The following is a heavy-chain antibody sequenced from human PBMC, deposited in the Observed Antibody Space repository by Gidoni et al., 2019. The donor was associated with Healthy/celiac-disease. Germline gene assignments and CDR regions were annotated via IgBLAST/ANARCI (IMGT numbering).Heavy chain of an antibody. D-gene: IGHD3-3*01. CDR3: ARGVAPDGNKLY. Sequence: QLQLQESGPGLVKPSQTLSLTCTVSGGSISRGGYYWSWIRQHPGKGLEWIGYIYYSGSTYYNPPLKSRVTISVDTSKNQFSLKLSSVTAADTAVYYCARGVAPDGNKLYWGQGTLVTVSS. J-gene: IGHJ4*02. V-gene: IGHV4-31*03. CDR2: IYYSGST. CDR1: GGSISRGGYY.